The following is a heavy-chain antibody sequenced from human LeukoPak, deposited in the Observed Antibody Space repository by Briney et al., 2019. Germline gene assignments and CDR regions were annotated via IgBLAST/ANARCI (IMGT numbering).Heavy chain of an antibody. Sequence: SETLSPTCTVSGDSISSYYWSWIRQPAGKGLEWIGRIHPSGSTNYNPSLKSRVTLSVDRSKNQFSLKLSSVTAADTAVYYCARGKAYGGNSDYYMDVWGKGTTVTVSS. CDR3: ARGKAYGGNSDYYMDV. CDR1: GDSISSYY. D-gene: IGHD4-23*01. V-gene: IGHV4-4*07. J-gene: IGHJ6*03. CDR2: IHPSGST.